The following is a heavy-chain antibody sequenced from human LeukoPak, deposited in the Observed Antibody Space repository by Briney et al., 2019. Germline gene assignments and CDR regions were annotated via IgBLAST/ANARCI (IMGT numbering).Heavy chain of an antibody. D-gene: IGHD3-22*01. Sequence: QPGRSLRLSCTTSGFTFGDYGMTWFRQAPGKGLEWVSHIRSKAYGGTTEYAASVRGRFTVSRDDSKSVAYLQMTSLTTEDTAIYYCTRWYDTSAWLFDYWGQGTLVTVYS. V-gene: IGHV3-49*03. CDR1: GFTFGDYG. J-gene: IGHJ4*02. CDR2: IRSKAYGGTT. CDR3: TRWYDTSAWLFDY.